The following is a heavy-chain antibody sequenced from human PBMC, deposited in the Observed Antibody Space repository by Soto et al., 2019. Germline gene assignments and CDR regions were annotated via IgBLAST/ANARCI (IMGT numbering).Heavy chain of an antibody. D-gene: IGHD3-16*02. Sequence: SETLSLTCNVSGGSITSGGYYWSWIRQRPGKGLEWIGYIFYGGGTYYTQSLESRIAISVDPYNNRFCVDLTSVAAADTAVYCCASNIVISPPVANDFVTWCRWILVPVSS. CDR2: IFYGGGT. CDR3: ASNIVISPPVANDFVT. CDR1: GGSITSGGYY. V-gene: IGHV4-31*03. J-gene: IGHJ4*02.